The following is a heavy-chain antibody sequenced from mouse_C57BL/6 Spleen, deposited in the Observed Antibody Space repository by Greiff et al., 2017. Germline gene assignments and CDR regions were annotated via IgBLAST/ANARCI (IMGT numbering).Heavy chain of an antibody. D-gene: IGHD2-13*01. J-gene: IGHJ2*01. CDR2: IHPNSGST. Sequence: QVQLQQPGAELVKPGASVKLSCKASGYTFNSYWMHWVKQRPGQGLEWIGMIHPNSGSTNYNEKFKSKATLTVDKSSSTAYMQLSSLTSEDSAVYYCARKGDSYYFDYWGQGTTLTVSS. CDR1: GYTFNSYW. CDR3: ARKGDSYYFDY. V-gene: IGHV1-64*01.